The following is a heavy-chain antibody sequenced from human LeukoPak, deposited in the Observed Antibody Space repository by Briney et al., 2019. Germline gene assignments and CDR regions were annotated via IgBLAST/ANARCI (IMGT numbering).Heavy chain of an antibody. D-gene: IGHD2-2*01. J-gene: IGHJ4*02. CDR1: GFTFKHFA. V-gene: IGHV3-23*01. Sequence: GGSLKLSCAASGFTFKHFAMNWVRQAPGKGLEWVSVISVSDGSTYYADSVRGRFTISRDNSKNTLFLQLNGLRAEDTAIYYCARAMPSSTYYFDSWGQGTLVTVSS. CDR2: ISVSDGST. CDR3: ARAMPSSTYYFDS.